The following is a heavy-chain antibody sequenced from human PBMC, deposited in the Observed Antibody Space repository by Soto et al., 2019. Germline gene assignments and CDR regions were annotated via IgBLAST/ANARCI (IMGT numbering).Heavy chain of an antibody. V-gene: IGHV3-33*01. J-gene: IGHJ4*02. CDR1: GFTFSSYG. CDR2: IWYDGSNK. D-gene: IGHD2-15*01. CDR3: ARDGHCSGGSCYSRYY. Sequence: QVQLVESGGGVVQPGRSLRLSCAASGFTFSSYGMHWVRQAPGKGLEWVAVIWYDGSNKYYADSVKGRFTISRDNSKNTLYLQMNSLRAEDTAVYYCARDGHCSGGSCYSRYYWGQGTLVTVSS.